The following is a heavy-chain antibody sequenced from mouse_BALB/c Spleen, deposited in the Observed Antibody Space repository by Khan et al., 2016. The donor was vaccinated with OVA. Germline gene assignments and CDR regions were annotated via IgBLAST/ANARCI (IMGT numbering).Heavy chain of an antibody. V-gene: IGHV3-6*02. CDR3: ARGGSSGPAWFAY. D-gene: IGHD3-1*01. J-gene: IGHJ3*01. CDR2: IRYDGNS. CDR1: GYSITSGYF. Sequence: EVQLQESGPGLVKPSQSLSLTCSVTGYSITSGYFWNWLRQFPGNNLEWMGYIRYDGNSNYNPSLKNRIYITRDTSKNQFFLKLNYGTPEDTATYYCARGGSSGPAWFAYWGQGTLVTVSA.